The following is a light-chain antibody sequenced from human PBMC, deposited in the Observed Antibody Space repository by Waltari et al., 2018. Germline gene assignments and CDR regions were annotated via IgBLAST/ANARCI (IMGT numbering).Light chain of an antibody. CDR2: GAS. J-gene: IGKJ1*01. V-gene: IGKV3-15*01. CDR3: QQYNIWPPWT. Sequence: EIVMTQSPATLSVSPGARATLSCRASHSISSHLAWYQQEPGQAPRLLIYGASTRATGIPARFSGSGSGTEFTLTINSLQSEDVAVYYCQQYNIWPPWTFGQGTKVEIK. CDR1: HSISSH.